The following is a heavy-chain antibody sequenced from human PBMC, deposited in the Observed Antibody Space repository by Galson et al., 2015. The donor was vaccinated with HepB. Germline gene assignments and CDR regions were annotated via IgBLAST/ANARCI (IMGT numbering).Heavy chain of an antibody. V-gene: IGHV1-46*01. Sequence: SVKVSCKASGYTFTSYYMHWARQAPGQGLEWMGIINPSGRSTSYAQKFPGRLTMTRDTSTRTFYMELSSLRSEDTAVYYCARGGHYYDSSGYYQGLDYWGQGTLVTVSS. D-gene: IGHD3-22*01. CDR1: GYTFTSYY. CDR2: INPSGRST. J-gene: IGHJ4*02. CDR3: ARGGHYYDSSGYYQGLDY.